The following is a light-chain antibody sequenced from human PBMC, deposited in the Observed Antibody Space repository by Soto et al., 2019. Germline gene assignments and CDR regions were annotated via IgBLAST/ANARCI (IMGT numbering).Light chain of an antibody. Sequence: SVLTQAPSASETPGQRVTISCSGGSSNIGRNTVNWYQQLPGTAPKLLIYSNNRRPSGVPDRFSGSKSGTSASLAISGLQSEDGADYYCAAWDDSLTDYVFGTGTKVTVL. CDR2: SNN. CDR1: SSNIGRNT. J-gene: IGLJ1*01. V-gene: IGLV1-44*01. CDR3: AAWDDSLTDYV.